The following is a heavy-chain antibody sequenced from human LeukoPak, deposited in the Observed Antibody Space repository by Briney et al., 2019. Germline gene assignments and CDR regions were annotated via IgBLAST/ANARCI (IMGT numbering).Heavy chain of an antibody. CDR3: ARSAIAVAGTIDY. J-gene: IGHJ4*02. CDR2: IYYSGST. V-gene: IGHV4-59*08. CDR1: GGSISRYY. D-gene: IGHD6-19*01. Sequence: SETLSLTCTVSGGSISRYYWSWIRQPPGKGLEWIGYIYYSGSTNYNPSLKSRVTISVDTSKNQLSLRLSSVTAADTAVYYCARSAIAVAGTIDYWGQGTLVTVSS.